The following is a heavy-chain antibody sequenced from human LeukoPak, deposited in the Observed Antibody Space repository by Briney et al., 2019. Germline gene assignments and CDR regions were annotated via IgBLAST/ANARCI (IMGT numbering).Heavy chain of an antibody. D-gene: IGHD4-17*01. CDR2: INHSGST. CDR1: GGSFSGYY. J-gene: IGHJ4*02. V-gene: IGHV4-34*01. CDR3: ARNYGDYVFNY. Sequence: PSETLSLTCAVYGGSFSGYYWSWIRQPPGKGLEWIGEINHSGSTNYNPSLKSRVTISVDTSKNQFSLKLSSVTAADTAVYYWARNYGDYVFNYWGQGTLVTVSS.